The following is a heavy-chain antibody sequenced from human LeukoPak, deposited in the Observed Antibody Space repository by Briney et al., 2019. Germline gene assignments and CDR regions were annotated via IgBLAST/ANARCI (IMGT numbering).Heavy chain of an antibody. CDR3: ARDLGYSYGDAFDI. CDR2: IYHSGST. V-gene: IGHV4-30-2*01. Sequence: SETLSLTCAVSGGSISSGGYSWSWIRQPPGKGLEWIGYIYHSGSTYYNPSLKSRVTISVARSKNQFSLKLSSVTAADTAVYYCARDLGYSYGDAFDIWGQGTMVTVSS. D-gene: IGHD5-18*01. CDR1: GGSISSGGYS. J-gene: IGHJ3*02.